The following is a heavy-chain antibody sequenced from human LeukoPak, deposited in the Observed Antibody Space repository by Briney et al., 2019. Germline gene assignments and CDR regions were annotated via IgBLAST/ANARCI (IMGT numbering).Heavy chain of an antibody. CDR2: ISWNSGSI. J-gene: IGHJ6*02. D-gene: IGHD3-10*01. CDR3: AKDIGPGSGSYYAYYYYYGMDV. V-gene: IGHV3-9*01. CDR1: GFTFDDYA. Sequence: PGRSLGLSCAASGFTFDDYAMHWVRQAPGKGLEWVSGISWNSGSIGYADSVKGRFTSSRDNAKTSPYLQMNSLRAEDTALYYCAKDIGPGSGSYYAYYYYYGMDVWGQGTTVTVSS.